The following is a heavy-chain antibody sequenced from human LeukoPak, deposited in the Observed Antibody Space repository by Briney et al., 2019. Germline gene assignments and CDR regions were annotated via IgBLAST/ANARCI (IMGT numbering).Heavy chain of an antibody. J-gene: IGHJ6*03. CDR3: ARHARRSGYYYYYMDV. CDR2: IYYSGST. V-gene: IGHV4-59*08. Sequence: SETLPLTCTVSGGSISSYYWSWIRQPPGKGLEWIGYIYYSGSTNYNPSLKSRVTISVDTSKNQFSLKLSSVTAADTAVYYCARHARRSGYYYYYMDVWGKGTTVAVSS. D-gene: IGHD6-6*01. CDR1: GGSISSYY.